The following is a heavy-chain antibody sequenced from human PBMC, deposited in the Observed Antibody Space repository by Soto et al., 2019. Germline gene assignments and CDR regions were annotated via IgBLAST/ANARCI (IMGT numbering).Heavy chain of an antibody. CDR2: ISHSGST. Sequence: QVQLQQWGAGLLKPSETLSLTCAVSSGPFSGYYWSWIRQSPGKGREWIGEISHSGSTNYNPSLKSRVTISVDTSKNQFSLKLSSVTAADTAVYYCAISYITNDAFDIWGQGTLVTVSS. J-gene: IGHJ3*02. V-gene: IGHV4-34*01. CDR1: SGPFSGYY. CDR3: AISYITNDAFDI. D-gene: IGHD1-1*01.